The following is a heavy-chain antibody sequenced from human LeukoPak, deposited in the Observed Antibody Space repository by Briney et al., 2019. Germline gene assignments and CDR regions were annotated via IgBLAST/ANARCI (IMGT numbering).Heavy chain of an antibody. CDR3: ARFERITMIVVATGADY. Sequence: GASVKVSCKASGYTFTSYGISWVRQAPGQGLEWMGWISAYNGNTNYAQKLQGRVTMTTDTSTSTAYMELRSLRSDDTAVYCCARFERITMIVVATGADYWGQGTLVTVSS. J-gene: IGHJ4*02. CDR2: ISAYNGNT. D-gene: IGHD3-22*01. V-gene: IGHV1-18*01. CDR1: GYTFTSYG.